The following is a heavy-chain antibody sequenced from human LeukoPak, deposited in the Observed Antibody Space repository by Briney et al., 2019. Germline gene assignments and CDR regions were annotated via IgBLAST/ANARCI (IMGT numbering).Heavy chain of an antibody. V-gene: IGHV1-69*13. CDR1: GGTFSSYA. CDR2: IIPIFGAP. Sequence: GASVKVSCKASGGTFSSYAFSWVRQAPGQGLEWMGGIIPIFGAPNYAQKFQGRVTITADESTSTAYIELSGLRSEDTAVFYCARGGDLYCAGGSCYYFDYWGQGTLVTVSS. D-gene: IGHD2-15*01. CDR3: ARGGDLYCAGGSCYYFDY. J-gene: IGHJ4*02.